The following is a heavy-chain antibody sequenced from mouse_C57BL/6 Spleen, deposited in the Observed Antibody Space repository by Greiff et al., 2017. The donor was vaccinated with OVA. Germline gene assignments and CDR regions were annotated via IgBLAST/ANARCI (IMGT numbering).Heavy chain of an antibody. D-gene: IGHD2-3*01. CDR2: ITPSNGCT. CDR3: ARDYVKDGYYYAMDY. Sequence: QVQLQQPGTDLVKPGASVKLSCKASGYTFTSYWMHWVKQRPGQGLEWIGNITPSNGCTNYNEKFKSKATLTVDKSSSTAYMQLSSLTSEDSAAYYCARDYVKDGYYYAMDYWGQGTSVTVSS. J-gene: IGHJ4*01. CDR1: GYTFTSYW. V-gene: IGHV1-53*01.